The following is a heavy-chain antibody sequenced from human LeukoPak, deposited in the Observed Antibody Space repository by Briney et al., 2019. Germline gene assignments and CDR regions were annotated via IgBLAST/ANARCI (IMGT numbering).Heavy chain of an antibody. CDR1: GFTVSSNY. J-gene: IGHJ4*02. Sequence: AGGSLRLSCAASGFTVSSNYMSWVRQAXXXXXXXXSVIYSAGSIYYADSVEGRFTISRDNSKNTLYLQMNSLRAEDTAVYYCAKVGRFLEWLSLGYWGQGTLVTVSS. V-gene: IGHV3-66*01. CDR2: IYSAGSI. CDR3: AKVGRFLEWLSLGY. D-gene: IGHD3-3*01.